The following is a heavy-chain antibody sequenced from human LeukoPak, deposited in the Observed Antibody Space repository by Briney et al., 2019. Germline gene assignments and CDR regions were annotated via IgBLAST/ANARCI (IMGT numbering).Heavy chain of an antibody. V-gene: IGHV3-23*01. D-gene: IGHD2-15*01. Sequence: PGGSLRLSCAASGFTFSSYSMNWVRQAPGKGLEWVSAISGSGGSTYYADSVKGRFTISRDNSKNTLYLQMNRLRAEDTAVYYCAKAYISGHLYYFDYWGQGTLVTVSS. CDR2: ISGSGGST. J-gene: IGHJ4*02. CDR3: AKAYISGHLYYFDY. CDR1: GFTFSSYS.